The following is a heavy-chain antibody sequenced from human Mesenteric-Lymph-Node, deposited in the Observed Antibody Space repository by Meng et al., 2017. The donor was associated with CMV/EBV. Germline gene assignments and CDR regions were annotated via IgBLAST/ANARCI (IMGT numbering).Heavy chain of an antibody. CDR3: ARDRTSHYNILTGYFPYAFDI. CDR1: GSTFVTYG. CDR2: ISPYNGNT. V-gene: IGHV1-18*01. J-gene: IGHJ3*02. D-gene: IGHD3-9*01. Sequence: ASVKVSCKASGSTFVTYGITWVRQAPGQGLEWMGWISPYNGNTKYAQNFQGRLTMTTDTSTNTAYMELWSLRSDDTAVYFCARDRTSHYNILTGYFPYAFDIWGQGTTVTVSS.